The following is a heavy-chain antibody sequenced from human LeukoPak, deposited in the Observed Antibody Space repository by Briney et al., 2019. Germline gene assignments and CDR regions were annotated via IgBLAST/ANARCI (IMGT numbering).Heavy chain of an antibody. CDR3: ARGRSGVDPFDL. Sequence: SETLCLTCTVSGVSISTYYWSWLRQPPGKGLEWIADIYNGEITDYNPSLKSRLTMSVDTSKKKFSLQLTSMSAGDTAVYYCARGRSGVDPFDLWGQGTMVTVSS. J-gene: IGHJ3*01. CDR1: GVSISTYY. V-gene: IGHV4-4*09. CDR2: IYNGEIT. D-gene: IGHD3-3*01.